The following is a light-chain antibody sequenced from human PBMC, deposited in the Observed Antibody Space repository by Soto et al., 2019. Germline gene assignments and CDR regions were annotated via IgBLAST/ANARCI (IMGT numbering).Light chain of an antibody. CDR3: NSYTTSNTFV. CDR1: SSDVGAYIY. V-gene: IGLV2-14*03. Sequence: QSVLTQPASVSGSPGQSITISCGGTSSDVGAYIYVSWYQQYPGKAPKLIIYEVNNRPSGVSGRFSGSKSGNTASLTISGLQSEDEADYYCNSYTTSNTFVFGSGTKVTVI. CDR2: EVN. J-gene: IGLJ1*01.